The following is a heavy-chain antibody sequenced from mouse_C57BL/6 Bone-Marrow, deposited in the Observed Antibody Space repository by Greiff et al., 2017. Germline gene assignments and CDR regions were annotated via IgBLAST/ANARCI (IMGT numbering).Heavy chain of an antibody. D-gene: IGHD2-10*01. CDR3: ARPYYCNYWYFDV. V-gene: IGHV1-55*01. J-gene: IGHJ1*03. Sequence: VQLQQPGAELVKPGASVKMSCKASGYTFTSYWITWVKQRPGQGLEWIGDIYPGSGSTNYNEKFKSKVTLTVDTSSSTAYMQLSSLASEDSAIYDCARPYYCNYWYFDVWGRGTAVTVSS. CDR2: IYPGSGST. CDR1: GYTFTSYW.